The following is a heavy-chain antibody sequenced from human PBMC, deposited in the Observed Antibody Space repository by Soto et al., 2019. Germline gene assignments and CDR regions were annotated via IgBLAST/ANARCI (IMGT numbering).Heavy chain of an antibody. J-gene: IGHJ4*02. V-gene: IGHV1-58*01. D-gene: IGHD6-19*01. CDR3: AAAPGYSSGWYDDY. CDR2: IVVGSGNT. CDR1: GFTCTSSG. Sequence: SVRVSCRASGFTCTSSGVQWVRQARGQRLEWIGWIVVGSGNTNYAQKFQERVTITRDMSTSTAYMELSSLRSEDTAVYYCAAAPGYSSGWYDDYWGQGTLVTVSS.